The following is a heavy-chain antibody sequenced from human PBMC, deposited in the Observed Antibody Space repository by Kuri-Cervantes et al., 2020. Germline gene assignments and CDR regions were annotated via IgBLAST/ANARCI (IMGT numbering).Heavy chain of an antibody. CDR1: GGPFSTYV. V-gene: IGHV1-69*10. CDR3: ARASTIVDDDDFWSGPSHFDS. Sequence: SVKVSCKASGGPFSTYVIIWVRQAPGQGLEWMGGIIPVLGKTGYAQKFEDRITLTADVATGTAYLEVSSLRSDETAVYFCARASTIVDDDDFWSGPSHFDSWGQGTLVTVSS. J-gene: IGHJ4*02. CDR2: IIPVLGKT. D-gene: IGHD3-3*01.